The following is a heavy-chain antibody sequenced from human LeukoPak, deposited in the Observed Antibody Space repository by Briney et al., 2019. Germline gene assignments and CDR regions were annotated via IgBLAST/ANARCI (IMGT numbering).Heavy chain of an antibody. D-gene: IGHD2-2*01. Sequence: GGALRLSGAAFGFTLRSYGMHWVRQPPGKGLEGVTLISYVGSIKYYADSVKGRFTISRDNSKSTLYLQMNSLRAEDTAVYYCAKYRVPTAVLMDVWGQRTTVTVSS. CDR1: GFTLRSYG. V-gene: IGHV3-30*18. J-gene: IGHJ6*02. CDR3: AKYRVPTAVLMDV. CDR2: ISYVGSIK.